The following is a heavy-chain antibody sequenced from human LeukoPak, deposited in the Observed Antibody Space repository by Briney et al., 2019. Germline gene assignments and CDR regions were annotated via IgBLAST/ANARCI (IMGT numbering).Heavy chain of an antibody. V-gene: IGHV4-38-2*02. CDR3: ARHEVPGYCSSTSCYTFDY. CDR1: GYSISSGYY. D-gene: IGHD2-2*02. CDR2: IYHSGST. Sequence: SETLSLTCTVSGYSISSGYYWGWIGQPPGKGLEWIGSIYHSGSTYYNPSLKSRVTISVDTSKNQFSLKLSSVTAADTAVYYCARHEVPGYCSSTSCYTFDYWGQGTLVTVSS. J-gene: IGHJ4*02.